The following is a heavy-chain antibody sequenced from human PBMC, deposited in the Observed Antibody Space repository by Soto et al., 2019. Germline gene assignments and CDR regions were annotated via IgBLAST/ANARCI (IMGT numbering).Heavy chain of an antibody. CDR1: GFSISSSW. Sequence: EVQLVESGGGLVQPGGSLRLSCVASGFSISSSWICWIRQTPGKGLEWVTNMNQDGSHVAYADAVKGRFTVSRDNAKNAVYLQMNSLTVEDTAVYFCARDFSYQRFDPWGQGALVTVSS. CDR3: ARDFSYQRFDP. D-gene: IGHD3-16*02. V-gene: IGHV3-7*01. CDR2: MNQDGSHV. J-gene: IGHJ5*02.